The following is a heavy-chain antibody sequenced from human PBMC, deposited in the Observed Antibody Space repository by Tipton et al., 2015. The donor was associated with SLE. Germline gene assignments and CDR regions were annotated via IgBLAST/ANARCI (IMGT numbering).Heavy chain of an antibody. CDR1: GGSINSYF. Sequence: TLSLTCTVSGGSINSYFWSWIRQPPGKGLEWIGYIYYSGSSYYSPSLESRITLSVDTSENQFSLNLRSVTVADTAVYYCARESASTGHFDFWGQGTLVTVSS. D-gene: IGHD2-8*02. CDR3: ARESASTGHFDF. V-gene: IGHV4-59*12. CDR2: IYYSGSS. J-gene: IGHJ4*02.